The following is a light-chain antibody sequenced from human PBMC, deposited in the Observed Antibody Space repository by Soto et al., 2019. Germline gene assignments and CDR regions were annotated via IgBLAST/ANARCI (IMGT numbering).Light chain of an antibody. J-gene: IGKJ2*01. CDR3: QHYITYSST. CDR1: QGISGR. Sequence: DIQMTQSPSTLSASVGDRVTITCRASQGISGRLAWYQQKPGKAPKLLIYDASKLESGVPSRFSGSGSETEFTLAITSLQPDDFATYYCQHYITYSSTFGQGTKLEIK. V-gene: IGKV1-5*01. CDR2: DAS.